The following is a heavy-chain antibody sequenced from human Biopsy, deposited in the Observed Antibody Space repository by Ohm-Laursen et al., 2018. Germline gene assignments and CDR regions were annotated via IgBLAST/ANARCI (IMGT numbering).Heavy chain of an antibody. Sequence: ASVKVSCKVSGYTLTDLSMHWVRQAPGKGLEWLGGFAPENGKTIYAQKFQGRVTMTEDTSTDTAYMELSNLRSEDTAVYYCAGDINNWNVNYWGQGTLVIVSA. CDR2: FAPENGKT. CDR1: GYTLTDLS. J-gene: IGHJ4*02. CDR3: AGDINNWNVNY. V-gene: IGHV1-24*01. D-gene: IGHD1-20*01.